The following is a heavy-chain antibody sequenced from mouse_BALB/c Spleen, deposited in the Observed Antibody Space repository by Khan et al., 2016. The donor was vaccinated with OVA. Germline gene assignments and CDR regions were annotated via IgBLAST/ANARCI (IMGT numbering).Heavy chain of an antibody. Sequence: VQLQESGPGLVAPSQSLSITCTVSGFSLTSYGVSWVRQPPGKGLEWLGVIWGDGITNFHSALISRLSISKDNSKSQVSLKLNSLQTDDTATYYGAWFEASYYAMDYWGQGTSVTVSA. D-gene: IGHD1-1*02. CDR3: AWFEASYYAMDY. V-gene: IGHV2-3*01. J-gene: IGHJ4*01. CDR1: GFSLTSYG. CDR2: IWGDGIT.